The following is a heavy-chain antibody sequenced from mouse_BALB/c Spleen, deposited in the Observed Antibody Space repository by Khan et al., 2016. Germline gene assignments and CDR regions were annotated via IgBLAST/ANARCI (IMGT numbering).Heavy chain of an antibody. CDR2: IINGGGTT. V-gene: IGHV5-12-1*01. Sequence: VQLVESGGGLVKPGGSLKLSCAASGFAFSNYDMSWVRQTPEKRLEWVAYIINGGGTTDYPDTVQGRSTISRDNANNTPYLQLTSLKSEDTAMSFCATRYYYGYDEGFDYWGQGTLVTVSA. CDR3: ATRYYYGYDEGFDY. CDR1: GFAFSNYD. D-gene: IGHD2-14*01. J-gene: IGHJ3*01.